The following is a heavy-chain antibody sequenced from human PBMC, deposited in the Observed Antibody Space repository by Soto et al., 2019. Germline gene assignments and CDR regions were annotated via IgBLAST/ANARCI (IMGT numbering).Heavy chain of an antibody. CDR2: IYYSGST. J-gene: IGHJ6*02. CDR1: GGSISSGGYY. Sequence: QVQLQESGPGLVKPSQTLSLTCTVSGGSISSGGYYWSWIRQHPGKGLEWIGYIYYSGSTYYNPSLKSXXTXSXXTSKNQFSLKLSSVTAADTAVYYCARGDLNYGMDVWGQGTTVTVSS. V-gene: IGHV4-31*03. CDR3: ARGDLNYGMDV.